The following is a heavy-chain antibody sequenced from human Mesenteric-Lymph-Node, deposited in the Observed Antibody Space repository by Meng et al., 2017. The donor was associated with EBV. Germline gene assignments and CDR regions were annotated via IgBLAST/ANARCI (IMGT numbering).Heavy chain of an antibody. V-gene: IGHV4-34*01. CDR1: GGSFSGYY. CDR2: INHSGST. D-gene: IGHD2-8*02. Sequence: PPRWGTALLNPTETRSLTCEFCGGSFSGYYWSWIRQPPGKGLEWIGEINHSGSTNYNPSLKSRVTISVDTSKNQFSLKLSSVTAADTAVYYCARIIGYCTGGVCYGDWFDPWGQGTLVTVSS. CDR3: ARIIGYCTGGVCYGDWFDP. J-gene: IGHJ5*02.